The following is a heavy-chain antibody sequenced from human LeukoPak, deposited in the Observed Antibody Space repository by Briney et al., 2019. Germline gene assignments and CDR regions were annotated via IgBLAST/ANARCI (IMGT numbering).Heavy chain of an antibody. V-gene: IGHV4-34*01. CDR1: GGSFSGYY. Sequence: SETLSLTCAVYGGSFSGYYWRWIRQPPGKGLEWIGEINHSGSTNYNPSLKSRVTISVDTSKNHFSLKLSSVTAADTAVHYCARDPVVAARPSYYFDYWGQGTLVTVSS. D-gene: IGHD6-6*01. CDR3: ARDPVVAARPSYYFDY. CDR2: INHSGST. J-gene: IGHJ4*02.